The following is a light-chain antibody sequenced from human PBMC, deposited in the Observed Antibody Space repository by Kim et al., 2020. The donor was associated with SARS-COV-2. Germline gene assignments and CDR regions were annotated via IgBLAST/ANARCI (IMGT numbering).Light chain of an antibody. V-gene: IGKV3-11*01. CDR2: DAS. CDR3: QQRSNWPLT. J-gene: IGKJ4*01. Sequence: LLPGERAILSCRASQSVGRYLTWHQQKPGQAPRLLIFDASNRATGIPARFSGSGSGTDFTLTISSLEPEDFAVYYCQQRSNWPLTFGGGTKVDIK. CDR1: QSVGRY.